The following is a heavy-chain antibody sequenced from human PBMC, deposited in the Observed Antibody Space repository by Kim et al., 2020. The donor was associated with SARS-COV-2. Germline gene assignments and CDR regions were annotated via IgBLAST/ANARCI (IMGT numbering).Heavy chain of an antibody. D-gene: IGHD1-26*01. CDR2: IDYSGTT. Sequence: SETLSLTCTVSGASISSYYWSWIRQSPEKGLEWIGYIDYSGTTTYNPSLQSRVTISVDTSKNQFSLRLSSVTAADTAVYYCARGGIVSATNNWFDPWGQGALATVSS. CDR3: ARGGIVSATNNWFDP. CDR1: GASISSYY. J-gene: IGHJ5*02. V-gene: IGHV4-59*01.